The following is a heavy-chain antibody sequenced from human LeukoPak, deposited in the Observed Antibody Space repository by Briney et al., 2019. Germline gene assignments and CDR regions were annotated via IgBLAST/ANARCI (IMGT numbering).Heavy chain of an antibody. J-gene: IGHJ6*02. D-gene: IGHD1-14*01. CDR2: ISSSSSYI. CDR1: GFTFSSYS. CDR3: ARDVYGGNGMDV. Sequence: GGSLRLSCAASGFTFSSYSMNWVRQAPGKGLEWVSSISSSSSYIYYADSVKGRFTISRDNAKNSLYLQMNSLRAEDTAVYYCARDVYGGNGMDVWGQGTTVTVSS. V-gene: IGHV3-21*01.